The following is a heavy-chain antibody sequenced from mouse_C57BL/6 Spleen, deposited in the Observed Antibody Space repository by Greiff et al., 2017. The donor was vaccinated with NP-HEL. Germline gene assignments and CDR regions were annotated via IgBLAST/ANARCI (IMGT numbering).Heavy chain of an antibody. Sequence: QVQLQESGAELVKPGASVKLSCKASGYTFTSYWMHWVKQRPGQGLEWIGMIHPNSGSTNYNEKFKSKATLTVDKSSSTAYMQLSSLTSEDSAVYYWALMITRAMDYWGQGTSVTVSS. J-gene: IGHJ4*01. CDR1: GYTFTSYW. D-gene: IGHD2-4*01. CDR3: ALMITRAMDY. V-gene: IGHV1-64*01. CDR2: IHPNSGST.